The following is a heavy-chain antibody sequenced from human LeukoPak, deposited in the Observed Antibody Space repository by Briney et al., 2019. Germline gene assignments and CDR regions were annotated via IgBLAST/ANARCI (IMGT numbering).Heavy chain of an antibody. CDR1: GFTFSSYW. Sequence: GGSLRLSCAASGFTFSSYWMSWVRQAPGKGLEWVANIKEDGSEKYYVDSVKGRFTISKDNAKSSLYLQMSSLRAEDTAVYYCARDSVGGDYRQGSWFDPWGQGTLVTVSS. J-gene: IGHJ5*02. CDR2: IKEDGSEK. CDR3: ARDSVGGDYRQGSWFDP. V-gene: IGHV3-7*05. D-gene: IGHD4-17*01.